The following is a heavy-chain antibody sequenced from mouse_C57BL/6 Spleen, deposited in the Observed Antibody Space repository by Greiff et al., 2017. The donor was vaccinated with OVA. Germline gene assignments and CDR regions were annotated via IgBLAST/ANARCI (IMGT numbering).Heavy chain of an antibody. J-gene: IGHJ2*01. V-gene: IGHV1-69*01. CDR3: ARPDYAYFDY. CDR1: GYTFTSYW. CDR2: IDPSDSYT. Sequence: VQLQQPGAELVMPGASVKLSCKASGYTFTSYWMHWVKQRPGQGLEWIGEIDPSDSYTNYNQKFKGKSTLTVDKSSSTAYMQLSSLTSEDSAVYYCARPDYAYFDYWGQGTTLTVSS. D-gene: IGHD2-4*01.